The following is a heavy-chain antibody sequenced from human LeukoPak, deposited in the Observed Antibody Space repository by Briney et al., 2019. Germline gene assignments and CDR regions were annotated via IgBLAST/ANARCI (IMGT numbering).Heavy chain of an antibody. CDR1: GYTFTSYA. D-gene: IGHD3-10*01. Sequence: GASVKVSCKASGYTFTSYAMNWVRQAPGQGLEWMGWINTNTGNPTYAQGFTGRFVFSLDTSVSTAYLQISSLKAEDTAVYYCARAFGFLQSYGSGSIYYYYYGMDVWGQGTTVTVSS. V-gene: IGHV7-4-1*02. CDR2: INTNTGNP. CDR3: ARAFGFLQSYGSGSIYYYYYGMDV. J-gene: IGHJ6*02.